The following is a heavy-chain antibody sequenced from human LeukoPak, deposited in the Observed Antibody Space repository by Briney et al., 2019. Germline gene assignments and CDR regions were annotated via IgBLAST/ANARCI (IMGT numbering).Heavy chain of an antibody. D-gene: IGHD6-13*01. CDR1: GFTISSNY. J-gene: IGHJ6*02. CDR2: IYSGGST. V-gene: IGHV3-66*01. CDR3: ARAFPAGYSSSWYNYYYGMDV. Sequence: GGSLRLSCAASGFTISSNYMSWVRQAPGKGLEWVSVIYSGGSTYYADSVKGRFTISRYNSKNPLYLQINSLRAEDTAVYYCARAFPAGYSSSWYNYYYGMDVWGQGTTVTVSS.